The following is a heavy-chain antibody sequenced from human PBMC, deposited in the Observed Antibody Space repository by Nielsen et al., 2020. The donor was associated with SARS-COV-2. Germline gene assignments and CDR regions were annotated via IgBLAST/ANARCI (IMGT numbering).Heavy chain of an antibody. Sequence: GGSLRLSCAASGFTFNIYAMAWVLRAPGRGLQWVTGVSSSGGSTYYTDSVKGRFSISRDNSKNTLFLLMHSLRVEDTAVYYCARDGVVRGDALDLWGQGTMVTVSS. CDR2: VSSSGGST. D-gene: IGHD3-10*01. V-gene: IGHV3-23*01. CDR1: GFTFNIYA. CDR3: ARDGVVRGDALDL. J-gene: IGHJ3*01.